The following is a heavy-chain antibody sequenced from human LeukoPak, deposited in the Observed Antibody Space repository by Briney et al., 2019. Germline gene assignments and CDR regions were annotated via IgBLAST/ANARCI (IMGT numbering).Heavy chain of an antibody. J-gene: IGHJ4*02. V-gene: IGHV3-23*01. CDR1: GFTFSNYA. D-gene: IGHD4-17*01. Sequence: GGSLRLSCAASGFTFSNYAMSWVRQAPGKGLEWVAAISSSGGNTNYADSVKGRFTISRDNSKNTLYLQMNSLRAEDTAVYYCAKDKWAPTVTTFYNYWGQGTLVTVSS. CDR3: AKDKWAPTVTTFYNY. CDR2: ISSSGGNT.